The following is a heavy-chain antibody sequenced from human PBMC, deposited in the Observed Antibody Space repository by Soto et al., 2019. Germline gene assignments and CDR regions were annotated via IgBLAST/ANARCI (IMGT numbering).Heavy chain of an antibody. D-gene: IGHD2-21*01. CDR1: GYTFTSYD. CDR2: MNPNSGNT. J-gene: IGHJ6*02. Sequence: GASLKVYCKASGYTFTSYDINWVRQATGQGLEWMGWMNPNSGNTGYAQKFQGRVTMTRNTSISTAYMELSSLRSEDTAVYYCARGLVVSGRILRATYYYGMDVWGQGTTVTVSS. CDR3: ARGLVVSGRILRATYYYGMDV. V-gene: IGHV1-8*01.